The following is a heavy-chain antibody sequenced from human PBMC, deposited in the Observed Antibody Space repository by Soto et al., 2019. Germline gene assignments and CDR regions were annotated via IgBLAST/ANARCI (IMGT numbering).Heavy chain of an antibody. J-gene: IGHJ4*02. CDR1: GFTFSTFA. CDR3: ATRVSGTVIIHPAAMPFYY. CDR2: IWYDGNHK. D-gene: IGHD2-2*01. V-gene: IGHV3-33*01. Sequence: QVELVESGGGVVQPGRSLRLSCAASGFTFSTFAMNWVRQAPGKGLEWVAIIWYDGNHKFYADSVKGRFTISRDNSKNTLYLEMDSLRAEDTAIYYCATRVSGTVIIHPAAMPFYYWGQGTLVTVSS.